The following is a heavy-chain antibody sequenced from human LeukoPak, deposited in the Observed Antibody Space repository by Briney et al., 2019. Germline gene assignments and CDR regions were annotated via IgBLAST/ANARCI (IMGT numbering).Heavy chain of an antibody. V-gene: IGHV4-4*09. J-gene: IGHJ5*02. D-gene: IGHD6-13*01. CDR2: IYTSGST. CDR3: ARLGGVGGSSHQPDWFDP. Sequence: SETLSLTCTVSGGSISSYYWSWIRQPPGKGLEWIGYIYTSGSTNYNPSLKSRVTISVDTSKNQFSLKPSSVTAADTAVYYCARLGGVGGSSHQPDWFDPWGQGTLVTVSS. CDR1: GGSISSYY.